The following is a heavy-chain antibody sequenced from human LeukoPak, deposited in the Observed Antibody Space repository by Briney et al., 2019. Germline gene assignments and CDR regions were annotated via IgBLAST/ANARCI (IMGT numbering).Heavy chain of an antibody. D-gene: IGHD3-3*02. CDR2: IWYDGSNK. CDR1: GFSFSSYG. V-gene: IGHV3-33*01. J-gene: IGHJ4*02. CDR3: ARVGVGVLGGTFDY. Sequence: GGSLRLSCAASGFSFSSYGMHWVRLAPGRGLEWVAVIWYDGSNKYYVDSVKGRFTISRDNSKNTLYVQMNSLRAEDTAVYHCARVGVGVLGGTFDYWGRGTLVTVSS.